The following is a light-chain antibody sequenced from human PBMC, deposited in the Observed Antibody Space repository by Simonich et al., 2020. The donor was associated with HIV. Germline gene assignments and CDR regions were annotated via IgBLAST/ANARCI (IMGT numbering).Light chain of an antibody. CDR1: QSVLYSSNNKNY. CDR2: WAS. CDR3: QQCHTHPHT. Sequence: DIVMTQSPDSLAVSLGERATINCKSSQSVLYSSNNKNYLAWLQQKPGQSPKVLIYWASTRESGVPDRFSGSGSGTDFTLTISSLQAEDVAVYFCQQCHTHPHTFGQGTKVEIK. V-gene: IGKV4-1*01. J-gene: IGKJ2*01.